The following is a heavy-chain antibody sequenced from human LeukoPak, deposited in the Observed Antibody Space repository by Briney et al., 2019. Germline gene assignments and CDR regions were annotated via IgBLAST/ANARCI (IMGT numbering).Heavy chain of an antibody. J-gene: IGHJ6*02. CDR3: VRDRVDSSGYYYYYGLDV. CDR1: GTSITTYF. Sequence: SETLSLTCTVSGTSITTYFWSWIRQPAGKGLEWIGRFYSSGSTSYNPSPKSRLTMSVDTSKNEFSLKLRSVTAADTAVYYCVRDRVDSSGYYYYYGLDVWGQGTTVTVSS. D-gene: IGHD3-22*01. CDR2: FYSSGST. V-gene: IGHV4-4*07.